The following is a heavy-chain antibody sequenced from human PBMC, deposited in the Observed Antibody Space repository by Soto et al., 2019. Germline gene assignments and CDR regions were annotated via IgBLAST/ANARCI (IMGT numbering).Heavy chain of an antibody. D-gene: IGHD6-13*01. CDR2: VTPVLGTT. V-gene: IGHV1-69*01. J-gene: IGHJ3*01. CDR3: ARGQQELVADDAGFDV. Sequence: QVILVQSGAEVKQPGLSVKVSCRGSEGTSSSHVINWERQAPGQGLEWMGGVTPVLGTTNIAEKFQGRVTIRADESKNTAYMELSRLRSADTATYYCARGQQELVADDAGFDVWGQGTLVTVSS. CDR1: EGTSSSHV.